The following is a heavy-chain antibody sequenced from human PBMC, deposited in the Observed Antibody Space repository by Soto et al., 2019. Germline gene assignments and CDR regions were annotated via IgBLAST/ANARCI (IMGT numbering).Heavy chain of an antibody. V-gene: IGHV1-58*01. CDR1: GFTFTSSA. CDR2: IVVGSGNT. D-gene: IGHD1-7*01. J-gene: IGHJ4*02. CDR3: AAGPRFIPITGTLDYSNYFDY. Sequence: GASVKVSCKASGFTFTSSAVQWVRQARGQRLEWIGWIVVGSGNTNYAQKFQERVTITRDMSTSTAYMELSSLRSEDTAVYYCAAGPRFIPITGTLDYSNYFDYWGQGTLVTVSS.